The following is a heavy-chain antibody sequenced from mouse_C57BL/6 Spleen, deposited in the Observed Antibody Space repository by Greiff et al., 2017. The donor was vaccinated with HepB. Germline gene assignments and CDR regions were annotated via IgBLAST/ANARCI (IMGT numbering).Heavy chain of an antibody. CDR1: GYTFTDYY. D-gene: IGHD3-3*01. V-gene: IGHV1-26*01. CDR2: INPNNGGT. J-gene: IGHJ3*01. Sequence: VQLQQSGPELVKPGASVKISCKASGYTFTDYYMNWVKQSHGKSLEWIGDINPNNGGTSYNQKFKGKATLTVDKSSSTAYMELRSLTSEDSAVYYCASGGTEGSLFAYWGQGTLVTVSA. CDR3: ASGGTEGSLFAY.